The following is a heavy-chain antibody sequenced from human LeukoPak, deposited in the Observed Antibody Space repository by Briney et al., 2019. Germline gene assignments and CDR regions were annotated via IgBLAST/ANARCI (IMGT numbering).Heavy chain of an antibody. CDR1: GFTFNSYA. J-gene: IGHJ4*02. CDR2: IFGSGGSA. CDR3: GKTTTGYSSGRYPGWPVDY. Sequence: GGSLRLSCAASGFTFNSYAMYWVRQAPGKGLEWVPGIFGSGGSAHYGDSVKGRSTISRDNSKNTVYLQMDSLRVEDTAVYYCGKTTTGYSSGRYPGWPVDYWGQGTLVTVSS. V-gene: IGHV3-23*01. D-gene: IGHD6-19*01.